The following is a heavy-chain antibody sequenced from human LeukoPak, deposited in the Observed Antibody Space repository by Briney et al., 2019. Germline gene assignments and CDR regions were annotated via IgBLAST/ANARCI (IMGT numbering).Heavy chain of an antibody. CDR1: GFTFSKYW. Sequence: PGGSLRLSCAASGFTFSKYWMTWVRQAPGKGLEWVAHINQDGSEEHYMDSAKARFTISRDNAKNSLSLQMNGLRAEDTAVYYCVRDGGVSGYDLLDYWGQGTLVTVSS. CDR3: VRDGGVSGYDLLDY. J-gene: IGHJ4*02. CDR2: INQDGSEE. V-gene: IGHV3-7*01. D-gene: IGHD5-12*01.